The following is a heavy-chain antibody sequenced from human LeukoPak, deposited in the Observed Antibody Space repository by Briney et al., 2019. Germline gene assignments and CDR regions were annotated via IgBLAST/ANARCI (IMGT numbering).Heavy chain of an antibody. D-gene: IGHD1-26*01. CDR2: FDREDGET. CDR3: ATVYSGSYHYYFDY. CDR1: GYTLTELS. J-gene: IGHJ4*02. Sequence: ASVKVSCKVSGYTLTELSMHWVRQAPGKGLEWRGGFDREDGETIYAQKFQGRVTMTEDTSTDTAYMELSSLRSEDTAVYYCATVYSGSYHYYFDYWGQGTLVTVSS. V-gene: IGHV1-24*01.